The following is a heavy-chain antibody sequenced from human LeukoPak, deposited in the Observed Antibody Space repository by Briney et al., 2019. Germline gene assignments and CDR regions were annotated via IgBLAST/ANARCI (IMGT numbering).Heavy chain of an antibody. CDR1: GFMFSAYW. D-gene: IGHD4-17*01. V-gene: IGHV3-7*01. CDR3: ARTTTVTTPFDY. CDR2: VKPDGSEE. J-gene: IGHJ4*02. Sequence: GGSLRISCAASGFMFSAYWMTWVRQTPGKGLEWVANVKPDGSEEYYVDSVKGRFTISRDNAKTSVYLQMNSLRAEDTAIYYCARTTTVTTPFDYWGQGTLVTVSS.